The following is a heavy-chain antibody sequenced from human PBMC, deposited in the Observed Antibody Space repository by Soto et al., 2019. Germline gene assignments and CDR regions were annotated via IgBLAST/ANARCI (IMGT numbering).Heavy chain of an antibody. V-gene: IGHV2-5*02. CDR1: GFSLSTSGVG. D-gene: IGHD1-1*01. CDR2: IYWDDDK. J-gene: IGHJ3*01. CDR3: AHRLAVGRDWNTGTFDV. Sequence: QITLKESGPTRVKPTQTLALTCTFSGFSLSTSGVGVGWISQSPGKAPELLALIYWDDDKRYSPSLKTRLTIIKDTSNTQVVLIMTNMDPVDTATYYWAHRLAVGRDWNTGTFDVWGQGTLVTVSS.